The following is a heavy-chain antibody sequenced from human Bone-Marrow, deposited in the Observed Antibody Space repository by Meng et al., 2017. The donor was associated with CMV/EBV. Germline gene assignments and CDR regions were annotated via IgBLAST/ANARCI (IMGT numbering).Heavy chain of an antibody. Sequence: SETLSLTCTVSGGSISSGDYYWSWIRQHPGKGLEWIGYIYYSGSTYYNPSLKSRVTISVDTSKNQFSLKLSSVTAADTAVYYCASQTVTTELFDYWGQGTLVTVSS. D-gene: IGHD4-17*01. CDR2: IYYSGST. CDR1: GGSISSGDYY. V-gene: IGHV4-31*03. CDR3: ASQTVTTELFDY. J-gene: IGHJ4*02.